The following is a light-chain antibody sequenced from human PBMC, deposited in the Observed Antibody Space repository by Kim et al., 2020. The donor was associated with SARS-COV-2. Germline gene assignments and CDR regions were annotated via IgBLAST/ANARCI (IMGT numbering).Light chain of an antibody. V-gene: IGKV3D-15*01. CDR1: ESIGNT. CDR2: RAS. J-gene: IGKJ4*01. CDR3: QKYGDWPPLT. Sequence: APGRSAALSCRSSESIGNTLAWYQQRSGQPPRLLIYRASTRATGIPARFSGSGSGTDFTLTISGLQSEDFAVYHCQKYGDWPPLTFGGGTKVDIK.